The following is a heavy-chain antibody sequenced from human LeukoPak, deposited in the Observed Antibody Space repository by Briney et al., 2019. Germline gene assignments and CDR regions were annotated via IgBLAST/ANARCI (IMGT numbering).Heavy chain of an antibody. CDR3: ARGARKGDDYGGFFDY. CDR2: IRFDGGNK. D-gene: IGHD4-23*01. CDR1: GFTFSNYA. V-gene: IGHV3-30*02. J-gene: IGHJ4*02. Sequence: GGSLRLSCAASGFTFSNYAMHWVRQAPGKGLEWVAFIRFDGGNKYYADSVKGRFTISRDNSKNTLYLQMNSLRAEDTAVYYCARGARKGDDYGGFFDYWGQGTLVTVSS.